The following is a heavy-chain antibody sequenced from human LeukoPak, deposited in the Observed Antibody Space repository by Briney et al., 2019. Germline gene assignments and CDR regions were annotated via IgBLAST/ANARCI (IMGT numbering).Heavy chain of an antibody. CDR1: GFTFSRYS. D-gene: IGHD2-2*01. CDR3: ARVAGQDCSSTSCYPIYYYYYYMDV. Sequence: GGSLRLSCAASGFTFSRYSMNWVRQAPGKGLEWVSSISGSSSYIYYADSVKGRFTISRDNAKNSLYLQMNSLRAEDTAVYYCARVAGQDCSSTSCYPIYYYYYYMDVWGKGTTVTISS. CDR2: ISGSSSYI. J-gene: IGHJ6*03. V-gene: IGHV3-21*01.